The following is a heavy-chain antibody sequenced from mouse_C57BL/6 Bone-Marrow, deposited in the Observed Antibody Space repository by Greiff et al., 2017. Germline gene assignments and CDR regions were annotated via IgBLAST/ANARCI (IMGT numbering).Heavy chain of an antibody. CDR3: ARRGDYGEFAY. J-gene: IGHJ3*01. CDR2: INSDGGST. D-gene: IGHD1-1*01. Sequence: EVKVVESGGGLVQPGESLKLSCESNEYEFPSHDMSWVRKTPEKRLELVAAINSDGGSTYYPDTMERRFIISRDNTKKTLYLQMSSRRSEDTALYYCARRGDYGEFAYWGQGTLVTVSA. CDR1: EYEFPSHD. V-gene: IGHV5-2*01.